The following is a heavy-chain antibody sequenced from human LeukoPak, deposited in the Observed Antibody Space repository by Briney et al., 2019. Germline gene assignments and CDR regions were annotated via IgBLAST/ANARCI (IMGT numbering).Heavy chain of an antibody. CDR2: IIPIFGTA. CDR1: GGTFSSHA. J-gene: IGHJ4*02. CDR3: ARADSSGYRFDY. Sequence: SVKVSCKASGGTFSSHAISWVRQAPGQGLEWMGGIIPIFGTANYAQKFQGRVTITADESTSTAYTELSSLRSEDTAVYYCARADSSGYRFDYWGQGTLVTVSS. V-gene: IGHV1-69*01. D-gene: IGHD3-22*01.